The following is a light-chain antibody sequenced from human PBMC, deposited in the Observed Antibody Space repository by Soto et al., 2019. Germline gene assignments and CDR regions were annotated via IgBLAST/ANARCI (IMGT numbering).Light chain of an antibody. V-gene: IGLV1-47*01. Sequence: QSVLTQPPSASGTPGQRVTISCSGSSSNIGSNYVYWYQQPPGTAPKLLIYRNNQRPSGVPDRFSGSKSGTSASLAISGLRSEDEADYYCAAWDDSLSGRDVVFGGGTKVTVL. J-gene: IGLJ2*01. CDR1: SSNIGSNY. CDR2: RNN. CDR3: AAWDDSLSGRDVV.